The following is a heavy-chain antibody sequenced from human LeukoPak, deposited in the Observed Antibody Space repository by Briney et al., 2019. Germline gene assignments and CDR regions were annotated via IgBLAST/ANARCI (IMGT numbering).Heavy chain of an antibody. CDR2: IYYSGST. J-gene: IGHJ4*02. Sequence: SETLSLTCTLSGGSISTYYWSWIRQPPGKGLEWIGYIYYSGSTNNNPSLKSRVTISVDTSKNQFSLKLTSVTAADTAVYYCARLVGGQWLVHYWGQGTLVTVSS. D-gene: IGHD6-19*01. CDR1: GGSISTYY. V-gene: IGHV4-59*08. CDR3: ARLVGGQWLVHY.